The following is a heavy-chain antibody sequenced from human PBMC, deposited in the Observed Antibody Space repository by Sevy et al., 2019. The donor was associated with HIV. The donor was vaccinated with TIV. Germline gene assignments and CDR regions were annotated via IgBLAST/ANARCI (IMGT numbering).Heavy chain of an antibody. CDR3: AKALNPALESMLQVNLPTLKGFDV. D-gene: IGHD2-8*01. V-gene: IGHV3-11*01. CDR1: GFTFSDYY. J-gene: IGHJ3*01. Sequence: GGSLRLSCAASGFTFSDYYMSWIRQAPGKGLEWVSYISSSGSTIYYADSVKGRFTVSRDNSKNVLYLQMNSLRADDTAVYYCAKALNPALESMLQVNLPTLKGFDVWGQGTMVTVSS. CDR2: ISSSGSTI.